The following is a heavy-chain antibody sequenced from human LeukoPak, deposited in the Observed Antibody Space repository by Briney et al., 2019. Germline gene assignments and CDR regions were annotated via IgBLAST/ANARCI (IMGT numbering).Heavy chain of an antibody. CDR2: IYYSGST. Sequence: SWIRQPPGKGLEWIGYIYYSGSTYYNPSLKSRVTISVDTSKNQFSLKLSSVTAADTAVYYCARARGHRYSSSWFFDYWGQGTLVTVSS. CDR3: ARARGHRYSSSWFFDY. V-gene: IGHV4-30-4*08. J-gene: IGHJ4*02. D-gene: IGHD6-13*01.